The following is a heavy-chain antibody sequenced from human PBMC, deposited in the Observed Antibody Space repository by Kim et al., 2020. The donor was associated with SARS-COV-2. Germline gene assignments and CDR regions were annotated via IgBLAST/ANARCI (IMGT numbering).Heavy chain of an antibody. CDR2: ISHNGAT. J-gene: IGHJ5*01. Sequence: SETLSLTCTVSGGSISTYYWSWIRQSPGKGLEWIGYISHNGATNYNPSLKSRVTISLNTSKKQLSLRLNSVSAADTAVYYCAREAAYGDFWTGHNPWGQGTLVTVSS. D-gene: IGHD3-3*01. CDR1: GGSISTYY. V-gene: IGHV4-59*01. CDR3: AREAAYGDFWTGHNP.